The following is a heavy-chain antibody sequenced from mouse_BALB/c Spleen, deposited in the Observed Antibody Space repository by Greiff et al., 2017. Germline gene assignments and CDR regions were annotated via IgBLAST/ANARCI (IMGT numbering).Heavy chain of an antibody. CDR2: ISDGGSYT. J-gene: IGHJ3*01. D-gene: IGHD2-14*01. Sequence: EVQLQESGGGLVKPGGSLKLSCAASGFTFSDYYMYWVRQTPEKRLEWVATISDGGSYTYYPDSVKGRFTISRDNAKNNLYLQMSSLKSEDTAMYYCARGGDYRYEFAYWGQGTLVTVSA. CDR1: GFTFSDYY. V-gene: IGHV5-4*02. CDR3: ARGGDYRYEFAY.